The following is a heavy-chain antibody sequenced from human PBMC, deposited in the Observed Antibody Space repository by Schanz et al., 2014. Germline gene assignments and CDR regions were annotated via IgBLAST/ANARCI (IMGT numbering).Heavy chain of an antibody. CDR3: ARGGFGEVSYFDY. D-gene: IGHD3-10*01. CDR1: GFSVGNKY. Sequence: EVQLLESGGGLVQPGGSLRLSCAASGFSVGNKYMNWVRQAPGKGLEWVANIKRDGSEKNYLDSVKGRFTISRDNSKNTLYLQMNSLRPEDTAVYYCARGGFGEVSYFDYWGQGTLVTVSS. J-gene: IGHJ4*02. V-gene: IGHV3-7*01. CDR2: IKRDGSEK.